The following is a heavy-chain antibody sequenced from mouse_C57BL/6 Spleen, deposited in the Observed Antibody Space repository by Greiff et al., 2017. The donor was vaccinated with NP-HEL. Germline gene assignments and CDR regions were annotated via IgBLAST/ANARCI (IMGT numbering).Heavy chain of an antibody. CDR1: GYAFSSYW. J-gene: IGHJ2*01. V-gene: IGHV1-80*01. CDR2: IYPGDGDT. D-gene: IGHD1-1*01. CDR3: ARAATVVAQGFDY. Sequence: ESGAELVKPGASVKISCKASGYAFSSYWMNWVKQRPGKGLEWIGQIYPGDGDTNYNGKFKGKATLTADKSSSTAYMQLSSLTSEDSAVYFCARAATVVAQGFDYWGQGTTLTVSS.